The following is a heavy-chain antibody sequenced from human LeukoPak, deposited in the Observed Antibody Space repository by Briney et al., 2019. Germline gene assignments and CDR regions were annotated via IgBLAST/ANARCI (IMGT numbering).Heavy chain of an antibody. CDR3: AKDQQEYSGYGTYDY. D-gene: IGHD5-12*01. CDR1: GFTFSSYA. Sequence: GGSLRLSCAASGFTFSSYAMSWVRQAPGKGLEWVSAISDSGGSTYYADSVKGRFTISRDNSKNTLYLQMNSLRAEDTAVYYCAKDQQEYSGYGTYDYWGQGTLVTVSS. V-gene: IGHV3-23*01. CDR2: ISDSGGST. J-gene: IGHJ4*02.